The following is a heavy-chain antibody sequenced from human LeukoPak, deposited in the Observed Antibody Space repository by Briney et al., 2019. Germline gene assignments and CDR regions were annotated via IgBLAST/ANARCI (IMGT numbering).Heavy chain of an antibody. V-gene: IGHV1-46*01. CDR2: INPSGGST. CDR3: ARARGTSSWDTGVFQH. D-gene: IGHD6-13*01. CDR1: GYTFTSYY. J-gene: IGHJ1*01. Sequence: ASVKVSCKASGYTFTSYYMHWVRQAPGQGVGWMGIINPSGGSTSYAQKFQGRVTMTRDTSTSTVYMELSSLRSEDTAVYYCARARGTSSWDTGVFQHWGQGTLVTVSS.